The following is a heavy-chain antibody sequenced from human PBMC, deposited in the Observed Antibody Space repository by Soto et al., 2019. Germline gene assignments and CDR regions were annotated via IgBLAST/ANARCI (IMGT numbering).Heavy chain of an antibody. D-gene: IGHD4-17*01. CDR2: IYHSGST. V-gene: IGHV4-30-2*01. Sequence: SETLSLTCAVSGGSISSGGYSWSWIRQXPGKGLEWIGYIYHSGSTYYNPSLKSRVTISVDRSKNQFSLKVRSVTAADTAVYYCARDTYGDYVGYFDPLGQGILVTVSS. CDR3: ARDTYGDYVGYFDP. CDR1: GGSISSGGYS. J-gene: IGHJ5*02.